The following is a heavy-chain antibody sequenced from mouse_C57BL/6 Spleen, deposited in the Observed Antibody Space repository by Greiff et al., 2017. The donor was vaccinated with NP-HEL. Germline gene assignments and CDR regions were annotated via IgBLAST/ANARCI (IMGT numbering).Heavy chain of an antibody. Sequence: VQLQQSGAELARPGASVKLSCKASGYTFTSYGISWVKQRTGQGLEWIGEIYPKSGNTYYNEKFKGKATLTADKSSSTAYMELRSLTSEDSAVYVCARYGTSDGSSDRYFDVWGKGTTLTVSS. J-gene: IGHJ1*03. CDR3: ARYGTSDGSSDRYFDV. V-gene: IGHV1-81*01. CDR1: GYTFTSYG. CDR2: IYPKSGNT. D-gene: IGHD1-1*01.